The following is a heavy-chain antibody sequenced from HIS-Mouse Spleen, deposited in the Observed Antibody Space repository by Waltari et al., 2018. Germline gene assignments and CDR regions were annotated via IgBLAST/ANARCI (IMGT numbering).Heavy chain of an antibody. D-gene: IGHD6-13*01. CDR3: AREIPYSSSWYDWYFDL. J-gene: IGHJ2*01. CDR1: GGSISSRSYS. CDR2: IYYSGRT. Sequence: QLQLQESGPGLVKPSATLSLTCTVSGGSISSRSYSWGWLRKPPGKGLEWIGSIYYSGRTYYNPSLKSRVTISVDTSKNQFSLKLSSVTAADTAVYYCAREIPYSSSWYDWYFDLWGRGTLVTVSS. V-gene: IGHV4-39*07.